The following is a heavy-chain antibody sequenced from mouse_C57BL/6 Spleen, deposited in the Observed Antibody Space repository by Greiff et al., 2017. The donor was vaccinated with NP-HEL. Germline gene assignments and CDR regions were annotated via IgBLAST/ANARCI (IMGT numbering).Heavy chain of an antibody. CDR1: GYTFTSYW. J-gene: IGHJ2*01. Sequence: QVQLQQPGAELVKPGASVKLSCKASGYTFTSYWMQWVKQRPGQGLEWIGEIDPSDSYTNYNQKFKGKATLTVDTSSSTAYMQLSSLTSEDSAVYYCARRGRGTTVVPYWGQGTTLTVSS. CDR2: IDPSDSYT. V-gene: IGHV1-50*01. D-gene: IGHD1-1*01. CDR3: ARRGRGTTVVPY.